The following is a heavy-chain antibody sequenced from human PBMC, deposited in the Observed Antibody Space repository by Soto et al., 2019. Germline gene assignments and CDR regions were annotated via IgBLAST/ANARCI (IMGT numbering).Heavy chain of an antibody. V-gene: IGHV6-1*01. Sequence: SQTLSLTCAISGDSVSSNSAAWNWIRQSPSRGLEWLGRTYYRSKWYNDYAVSVKSRITINPDTSKNKFSLQLDSVTPEDTAVYYCARVGRETDLAIFDYWGQGTLVTVSS. CDR2: TYYRSKWYN. CDR1: GDSVSSNSAA. D-gene: IGHD2-2*02. J-gene: IGHJ4*02. CDR3: ARVGRETDLAIFDY.